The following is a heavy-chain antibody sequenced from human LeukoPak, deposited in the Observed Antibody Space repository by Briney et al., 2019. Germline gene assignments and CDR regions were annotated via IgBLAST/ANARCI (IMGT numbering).Heavy chain of an antibody. CDR3: ARESGYCSGGSCYHYYYMDV. V-gene: IGHV3-74*01. D-gene: IGHD2-15*01. J-gene: IGHJ6*03. CDR1: GFTFSSYW. CDR2: INSDGSST. Sequence: GGSLRLSCAASGFTFSSYWMHWVRQAAGKGLVWVSRINSDGSSTSYADSVKGRFTISRDNAKNTLYLQMNSLRAEDTAVYYCARESGYCSGGSCYHYYYMDVWGKGTTVTVSS.